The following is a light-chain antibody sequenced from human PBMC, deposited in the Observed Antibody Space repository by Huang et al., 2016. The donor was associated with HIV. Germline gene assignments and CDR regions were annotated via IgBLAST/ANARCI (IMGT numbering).Light chain of an antibody. Sequence: EIVMTQSPATLSVSPGEGATLSCRALQSVSSNLAWYQQKPGQAPMLLIYGASTRATGIPARVSGSGSGTEFTLTSSSLQSEDLAVYYCQQYNNWPETFGQGTKVEIK. V-gene: IGKV3-15*01. CDR1: QSVSSN. CDR3: QQYNNWPET. CDR2: GAS. J-gene: IGKJ1*01.